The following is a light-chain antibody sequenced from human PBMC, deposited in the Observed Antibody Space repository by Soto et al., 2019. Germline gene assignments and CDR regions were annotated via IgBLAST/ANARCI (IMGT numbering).Light chain of an antibody. Sequence: QSVLTQPPSVSGAPGQRVTISCAGSSSNIGAGYDVHWYQHLPGTAPKLLSYDNNNRPSGVPDRFSGSKSGTSASLAITGLQAEDEADYYCQSYDSSLSAPYVFGTGTKVTVL. V-gene: IGLV1-40*01. CDR3: QSYDSSLSAPYV. CDR1: SSNIGAGYD. J-gene: IGLJ1*01. CDR2: DNN.